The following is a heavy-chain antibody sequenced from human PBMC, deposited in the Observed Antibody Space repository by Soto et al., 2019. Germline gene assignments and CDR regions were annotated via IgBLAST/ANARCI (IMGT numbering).Heavy chain of an antibody. CDR2: IFYNGTA. CDR3: ARIGGWYDIDF. J-gene: IGHJ4*02. Sequence: SATLSLTCSVSGGSVRSGSFHWSWIRQPPGKGLQFIGSIFYNGTAKYSPSIKNRVSISIDTSQSQFFLQLIYVAAAETAVYYCARIGGWYDIDFWGQGSLVNVSS. D-gene: IGHD6-19*01. CDR1: GGSVRSGSFH. V-gene: IGHV4-61*01.